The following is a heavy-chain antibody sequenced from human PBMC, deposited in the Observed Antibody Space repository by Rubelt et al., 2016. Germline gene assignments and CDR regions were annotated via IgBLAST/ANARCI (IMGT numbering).Heavy chain of an antibody. J-gene: IGHJ6*03. CDR2: INHSGST. CDR3: ARGRYMDV. V-gene: IGHV4-34*01. CDR1: GYY. Sequence: GYYWSWIRQPPGKGLEWIGEINHSGSTNYNPSLKSRVTISVDTSKNQFSLKLSSVTAADTAVYYCARGRYMDVWGKGTTVTVSS.